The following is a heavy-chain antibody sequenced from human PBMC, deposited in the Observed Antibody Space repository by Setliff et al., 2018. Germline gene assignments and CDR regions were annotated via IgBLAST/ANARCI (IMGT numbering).Heavy chain of an antibody. CDR1: GFTFSNYG. D-gene: IGHD5-12*01. CDR3: ARDFGGGYAAFDI. CDR2: IWFDGSNK. Sequence: PGGSLRLSCAASGFTFSNYGIHWVRQAPGKGLEWVAVIWFDGSNKYYADSVKGRFTISRDNSKNTLYPQMNSLRAEDTAVYYCARDFGGGYAAFDIWGQGTMVTVSS. J-gene: IGHJ3*02. V-gene: IGHV3-33*01.